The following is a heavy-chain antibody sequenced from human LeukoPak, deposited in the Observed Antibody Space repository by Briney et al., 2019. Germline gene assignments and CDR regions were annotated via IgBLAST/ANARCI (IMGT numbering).Heavy chain of an antibody. J-gene: IGHJ4*02. CDR3: AKDYGYSSSWYDY. D-gene: IGHD6-13*01. V-gene: IGHV3-9*01. CDR1: EFTFDDYG. Sequence: QPGGSLRLSCEASEFTFDDYGMHWVRQAPGKGLEWVSSISWNSASVGYVDSAKGRFTISRDNAKKTLYLQMNSLRAEDTALYYCAKDYGYSSSWYDYWGQGTLVTVSS. CDR2: ISWNSASV.